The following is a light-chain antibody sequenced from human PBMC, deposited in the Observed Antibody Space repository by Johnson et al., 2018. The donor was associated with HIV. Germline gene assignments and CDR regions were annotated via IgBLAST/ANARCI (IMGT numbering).Light chain of an antibody. CDR2: ENN. J-gene: IGLJ1*01. V-gene: IGLV1-51*02. CDR1: SSNIGNNY. Sequence: HSVLTQPPSVSAAPGQKVTISCSGSSSNIGNNYVSWYQQLPGTAPKLLIYENNKRPSGIPDRFSGSKSGTSATLGITGLQTGDEADYYCGTWDSSLTLYVFGTGTKVTCL. CDR3: GTWDSSLTLYV.